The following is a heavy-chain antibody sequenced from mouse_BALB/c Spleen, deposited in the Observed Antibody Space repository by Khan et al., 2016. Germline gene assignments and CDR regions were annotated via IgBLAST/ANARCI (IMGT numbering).Heavy chain of an antibody. J-gene: IGHJ2*01. D-gene: IGHD3-1*01. Sequence: EVELVESGGGLVQPGGSLKLSCAASDFTFSYYGMSWVRQTPDRRLELVATINSTGGSTYYPDSVKGRFTISRDNAKNTLYLQMRSLKPEDTDMYYCERVRRLGLKYFYYWGQGTTLTVSS. CDR2: INSTGGST. V-gene: IGHV5-6-3*01. CDR3: ERVRRLGLKYFYY. CDR1: DFTFSYYG.